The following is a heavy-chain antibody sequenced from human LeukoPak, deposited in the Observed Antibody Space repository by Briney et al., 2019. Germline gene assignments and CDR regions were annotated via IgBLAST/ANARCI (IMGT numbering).Heavy chain of an antibody. CDR2: INHSGST. J-gene: IGHJ6*03. V-gene: IGHV4-34*01. Sequence: SETLSLTCAVYGGSFSGYYWSWTRQPPGKGLEWIGEINHSGSTNYNPSLKSRVTISVDTSKNQFSLKLSSVTAADTAVYYCARGRRDHYYGSGSYGPYYYYMDVWGKGTTVTVSS. D-gene: IGHD3-10*01. CDR1: GGSFSGYY. CDR3: ARGRRDHYYGSGSYGPYYYYMDV.